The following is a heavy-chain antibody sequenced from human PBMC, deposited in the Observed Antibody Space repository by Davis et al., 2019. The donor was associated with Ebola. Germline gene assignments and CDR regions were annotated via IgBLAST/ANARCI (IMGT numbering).Heavy chain of an antibody. CDR2: IYRDGRM. CDR1: GFTVSDKY. J-gene: IGHJ4*02. D-gene: IGHD6-13*01. CDR3: ARGPSTGNSFTY. V-gene: IGHV3-66*01. Sequence: GESLKISCAASGFTVSDKYMSWVRQAPGKGLEWVSVIYRDGRMYHADSVKGRFTISRDNAKTSLYLQMNSLRGEDTAVYYCARGPSTGNSFTYWGQGTLVTVSS.